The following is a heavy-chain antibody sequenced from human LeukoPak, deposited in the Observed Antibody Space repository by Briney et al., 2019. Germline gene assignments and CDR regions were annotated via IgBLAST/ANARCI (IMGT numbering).Heavy chain of an antibody. CDR2: IGKDGSWI. CDR1: GFSLSGHW. J-gene: IGHJ4*02. CDR3: ARDLDFYATDY. V-gene: IGHV3-7*01. Sequence: GGSLRLSCTASGFSLSGHWMSWVRQAPGQGLEWVANIGKDGSWIHYADSVKGRFTISRDNAKNSLSLQMNSLRADDTAIYYCARDLDFYATDYWGQGTLVTVSS. D-gene: IGHD2/OR15-2a*01.